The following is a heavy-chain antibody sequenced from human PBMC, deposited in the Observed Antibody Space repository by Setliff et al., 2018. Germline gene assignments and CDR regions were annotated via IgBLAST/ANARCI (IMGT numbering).Heavy chain of an antibody. CDR1: GLRFSDAW. Sequence: GGSLRLSCAVSGLRFSDAWVSWVRQAPGKGLEWVGRSKSKTAGGAIDYAAPVKGRFTISRDDSKNTLYLQMSSLKTEDTAMYYCTTDRAACSGSSCYNGFDVWGQGTMVTVSS. V-gene: IGHV3-15*01. CDR2: SKSKTAGGAI. J-gene: IGHJ3*01. D-gene: IGHD2-2*02. CDR3: TTDRAACSGSSCYNGFDV.